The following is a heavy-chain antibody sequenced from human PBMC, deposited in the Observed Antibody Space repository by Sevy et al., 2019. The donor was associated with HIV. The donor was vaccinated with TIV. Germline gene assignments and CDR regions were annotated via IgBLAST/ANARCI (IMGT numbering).Heavy chain of an antibody. Sequence: GGSLRLSCAASGFTFSSYWMSWVRQAPGKGLEWVTNIKQDGSEKYYVDSVKGRFTISRDNAKNSLYLQMNSLRAEDTAVYYCARVRTYSTDDYWGQGTLVTVSS. CDR1: GFTFSSYW. J-gene: IGHJ4*02. CDR2: IKQDGSEK. D-gene: IGHD6-13*01. CDR3: ARVRTYSTDDY. V-gene: IGHV3-7*01.